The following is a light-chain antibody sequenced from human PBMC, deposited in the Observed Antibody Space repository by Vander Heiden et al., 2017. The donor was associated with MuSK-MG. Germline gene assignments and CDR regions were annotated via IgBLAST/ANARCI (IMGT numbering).Light chain of an antibody. V-gene: IGLV1-40*01. Sequence: QSVLTQPPSVSGAPGQRVTISCTGSSSNIGAGYDVHWYQQLPGTAPKLPIYGNSSRPSGVPERFSGAKSGTSASLANTGLQAEDEADYYCQSYDSSRSGYVFGTGTKVTVL. J-gene: IGLJ1*01. CDR2: GNS. CDR1: SSNIGAGYD. CDR3: QSYDSSRSGYV.